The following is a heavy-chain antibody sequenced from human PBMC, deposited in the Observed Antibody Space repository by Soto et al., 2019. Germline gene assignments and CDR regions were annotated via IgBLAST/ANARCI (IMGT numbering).Heavy chain of an antibody. CDR3: ASSFYSGSGSSTYYYDY. V-gene: IGHV4-59*01. CDR2: IYYSGST. J-gene: IGHJ4*02. CDR1: GGSISSYY. Sequence: SETLSLTCTVSGGSISSYYWSWIRQPPGKGLEWIGYIYYSGSTNYNPSLKSRVTISLDTSKNQFSLKLSSVTAADTAVYYCASSFYSGSGSSTYYYDYWRQGTLVPVSS. D-gene: IGHD3-10*01.